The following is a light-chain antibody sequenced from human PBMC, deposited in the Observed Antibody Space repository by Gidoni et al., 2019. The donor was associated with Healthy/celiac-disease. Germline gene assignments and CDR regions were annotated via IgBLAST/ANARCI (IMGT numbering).Light chain of an antibody. CDR1: SSDVGSYNL. Sequence: QSALTQPASVSGSPGQSITLSCTGTSSDVGSYNLVSWYQQHPGKAPKLMIYEVSKRPSGVSNRFSGSKSGNTASLTISGLPAEDEADYYCCSYAGSSTIYVFGTGTKVTVL. CDR3: CSYAGSSTIYV. CDR2: EVS. J-gene: IGLJ1*01. V-gene: IGLV2-23*02.